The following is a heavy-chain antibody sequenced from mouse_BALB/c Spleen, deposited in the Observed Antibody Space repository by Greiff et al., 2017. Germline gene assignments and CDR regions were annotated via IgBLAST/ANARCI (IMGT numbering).Heavy chain of an antibody. V-gene: IGHV7-3*02. J-gene: IGHJ2*01. CDR3: ARDMGYFDY. CDR2: IRNKANGYTT. Sequence: EVQRVESGGGLVQPGGSLRLSCATSGFTFTDYYMSWVRQPPGKALEWLGFIRNKANGYTTEYSASVKGRFTISRDNSQSILYLQMNTLRAEDSATYYCARDMGYFDYWGQGTTLTVSS. CDR1: GFTFTDYY.